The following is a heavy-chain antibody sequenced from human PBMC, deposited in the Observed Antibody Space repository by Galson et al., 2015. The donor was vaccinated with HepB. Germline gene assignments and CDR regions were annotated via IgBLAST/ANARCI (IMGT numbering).Heavy chain of an antibody. CDR1: GYTFTSYG. V-gene: IGHV1-18*04. J-gene: IGHJ4*02. Sequence: SVKVSCKASGYTFTSYGISWVRQAPGQGLEWMGWISAYNGNTNYAQKLQGRVTMTTDTSTSTAYMELRSLRSDDTAVYYCARDPVNYGSGILQDYWGQGTLVTVSS. D-gene: IGHD3-10*01. CDR2: ISAYNGNT. CDR3: ARDPVNYGSGILQDY.